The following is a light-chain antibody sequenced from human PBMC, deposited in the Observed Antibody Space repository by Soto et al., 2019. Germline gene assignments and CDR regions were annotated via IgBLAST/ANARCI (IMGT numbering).Light chain of an antibody. CDR3: SSYAGSTTFYV. V-gene: IGLV2-23*01. J-gene: IGLJ1*01. CDR2: EGS. CDR1: TSDVGTFGL. Sequence: QSVLTQPASVSGSPGQSITISCSGTTSDVGTFGLVSWFQQHPGKAPKLMIYEGSKRPAGVSKRFSGSKSGDTASLTISGLQAEDEADYYCSSYAGSTTFYVFGIGTKVTVL.